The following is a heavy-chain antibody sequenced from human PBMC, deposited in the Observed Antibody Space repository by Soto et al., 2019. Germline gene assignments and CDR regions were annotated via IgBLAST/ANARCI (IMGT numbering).Heavy chain of an antibody. CDR1: GFTFSSYG. J-gene: IGHJ3*02. Sequence: QVQLVESGGGVVQPGRSLRLSCAASGFTFSSYGMHWVRQAPGKGLEWVAVISYDGSNTYYADSVKGRFTFSRDNSNNTLYLQMNSLRAEDTAVYYRAKDPAGSTLGFFDIWGQGTMVTVSS. CDR2: ISYDGSNT. CDR3: AKDPAGSTLGFFDI. V-gene: IGHV3-30*18. D-gene: IGHD3-10*01.